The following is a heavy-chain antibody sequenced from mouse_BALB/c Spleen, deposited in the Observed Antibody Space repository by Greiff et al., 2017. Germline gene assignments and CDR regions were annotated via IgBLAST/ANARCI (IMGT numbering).Heavy chain of an antibody. J-gene: IGHJ1*01. CDR2: ISYSGST. Sequence: EVQVVESGPSLVKPSQTLSLTCSVTGDSITSGYWNWIRKFPGNKLEYMGYISYSGSTYYNPSLKSRISITRDTSKNQYYLQLNSVTTEDTATYYCAKAYRYDGYFDVWGAGTTVTVSS. CDR1: GDSITSGY. CDR3: AKAYRYDGYFDV. V-gene: IGHV3-8*02. D-gene: IGHD2-14*01.